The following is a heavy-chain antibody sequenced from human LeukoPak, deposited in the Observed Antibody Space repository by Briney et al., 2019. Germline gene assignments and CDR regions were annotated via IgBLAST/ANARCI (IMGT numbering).Heavy chain of an antibody. J-gene: IGHJ6*02. D-gene: IGHD3-10*01. V-gene: IGHV3-11*01. CDR1: GFTFSDYY. CDR3: ARDRGFGGGPHRIYYYYGMDV. Sequence: GGSLRLSCAASGFTFSDYYMSWIRQAPGKGLERVSYISSSSSTIYYADSVKGRFTISRDNAKNSLYLQMNSLRAEDTAVYYCARDRGFGGGPHRIYYYYGMDVWGQGTTVTVSS. CDR2: ISSSSSTI.